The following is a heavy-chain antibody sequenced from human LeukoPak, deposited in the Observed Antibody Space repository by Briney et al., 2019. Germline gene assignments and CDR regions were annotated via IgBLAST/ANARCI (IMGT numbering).Heavy chain of an antibody. V-gene: IGHV1-2*02. D-gene: IGHD6-13*01. CDR3: ARVFSGYSSSWYWVYFDY. Sequence: ASVKVSCKASGYTFTGYYMRWVRQAPGQGLEWMGWINPNSGGTNYAQKFQGRVTMTRDTSISIAYMELSRLRSDDTAVYYCARVFSGYSSSWYWVYFDYWGQGTLVTVSS. CDR2: INPNSGGT. CDR1: GYTFTGYY. J-gene: IGHJ4*02.